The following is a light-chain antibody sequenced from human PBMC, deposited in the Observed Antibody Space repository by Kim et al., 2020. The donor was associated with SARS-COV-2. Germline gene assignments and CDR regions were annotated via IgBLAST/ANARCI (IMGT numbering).Light chain of an antibody. CDR3: NSRDSSGNLLV. CDR1: SLRNYY. J-gene: IGLJ2*01. CDR2: GKN. V-gene: IGLV3-19*01. Sequence: SSELTQDPAVSVALGQTVRITCQGDSLRNYYASWYQQKPGQAPVFVIYGKNNRPSGIPDRFSGSSSGNTASLTITGAQAEDEADYYCNSRDSSGNLLVFGGGTQLTVL.